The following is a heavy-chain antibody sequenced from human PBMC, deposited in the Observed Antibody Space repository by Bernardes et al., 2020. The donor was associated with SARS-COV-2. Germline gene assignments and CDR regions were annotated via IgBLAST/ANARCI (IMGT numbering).Heavy chain of an antibody. D-gene: IGHD6-13*01. CDR2: ISYDGSNK. CDR3: AKDPSWGQQPHEMNDY. V-gene: IGHV3-30*18. CDR1: GFTFSSYG. Sequence: GGSLRLSCAASGFTFSSYGMHWVRQAPGKGLEWVAVISYDGSNKYYADSVKGRFTISRDNSKNTLYLQMNSLRAEDTAVYYCAKDPSWGQQPHEMNDYWGQGTLVTVSS. J-gene: IGHJ4*02.